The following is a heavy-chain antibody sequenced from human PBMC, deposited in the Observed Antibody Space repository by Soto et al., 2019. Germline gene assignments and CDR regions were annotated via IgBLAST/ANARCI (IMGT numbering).Heavy chain of an antibody. J-gene: IGHJ4*02. CDR1: GGTFSSYA. D-gene: IGHD6-19*01. V-gene: IGHV1-69*13. CDR2: IIPIFGTA. CDR3: ARGGIAVAALPN. Sequence: GASVKVSCKASGGTFSSYAISWLRQAPGQGLEWMGGIIPIFGTANYAQKFQGRVTITADESTSTAYMELSSLRSEDTAVYYCARGGIAVAALPNWGQGTLVTVSS.